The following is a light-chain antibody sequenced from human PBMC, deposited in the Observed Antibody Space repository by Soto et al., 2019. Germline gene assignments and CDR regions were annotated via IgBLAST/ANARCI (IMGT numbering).Light chain of an antibody. J-gene: IGLJ2*01. Sequence: QSVLTQTPSVSGTPGQRVNISCSGRSSNIGRNYVYWYHQFPGMAPKLLIYRDNELPSGVSDRFSGSKSGTSASLAISGLRSGDEADYHCATWDDSLGGPVFGGGTQLTVL. CDR2: RDN. CDR1: SSNIGRNY. V-gene: IGLV1-47*01. CDR3: ATWDDSLGGPV.